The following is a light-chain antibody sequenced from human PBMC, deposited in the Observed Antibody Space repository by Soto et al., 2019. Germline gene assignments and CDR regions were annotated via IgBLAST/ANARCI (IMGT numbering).Light chain of an antibody. CDR1: SSDVGGYNY. CDR2: DVS. Sequence: QSALTQPASVSGSPGQSITISCTGTSSDVGGYNYVSWYQQHPGKAPKLMIYDVSTRPSGVSKRFSGSKSGNTVSLTISGLQAEDEADYYCSSYTISSPNVFGTGTKLNVL. J-gene: IGLJ1*01. V-gene: IGLV2-14*01. CDR3: SSYTISSPNV.